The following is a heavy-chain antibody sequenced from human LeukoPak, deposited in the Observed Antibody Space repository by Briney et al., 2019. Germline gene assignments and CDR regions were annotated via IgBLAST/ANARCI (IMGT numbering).Heavy chain of an antibody. CDR2: MYASENSNYNP. CDR1: GDSIENYY. D-gene: IGHD6-6*01. CDR3: ARDPSSSYYHCMDV. J-gene: IGHJ6*03. V-gene: IGHV4-4*07. Sequence: SETLSLTCTVPGDSIENYYWSWTWQPAGKGLQWLGRMYASENSNYNPKYNPSLMSRVTMALDASKNQFSLTLISVTAADTAVYYSARDPSSSYYHCMDVCGKGTTVTVSS.